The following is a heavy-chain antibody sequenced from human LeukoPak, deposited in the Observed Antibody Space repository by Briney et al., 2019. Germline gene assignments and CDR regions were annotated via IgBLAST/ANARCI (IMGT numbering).Heavy chain of an antibody. CDR3: AKDSHARGEMAIQYFDY. CDR1: GFTFSSYA. V-gene: IGHV3-23*01. D-gene: IGHD5-24*01. J-gene: IGHJ4*02. Sequence: PGGSLRLSCAASGFTFSSYAMSWVRQAPGKGLEWVSAISGSGGSTYYADSVKGRYTISRDNSKNTLYLQMNSLRAEDTAVYYCAKDSHARGEMAIQYFDYWGQGTLVTVSS. CDR2: ISGSGGST.